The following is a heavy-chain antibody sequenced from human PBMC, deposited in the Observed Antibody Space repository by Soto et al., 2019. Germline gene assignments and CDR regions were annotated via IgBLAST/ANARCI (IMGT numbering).Heavy chain of an antibody. CDR1: GYSFTTSW. J-gene: IGHJ4*02. CDR2: IYPVDSGT. Sequence: EVQLVQSGAEVKKPGESLTISCKASGYSFTTSWIGWVRQMPGKGLELMGIIYPVDSGTRYSPSFQGQVTISAGKSIDTAYVQWSSVTASDTAMYYCARRSRGSWSGYWGQGTLVTVSS. V-gene: IGHV5-51*01. CDR3: ARRSRGSWSGY. D-gene: IGHD6-13*01.